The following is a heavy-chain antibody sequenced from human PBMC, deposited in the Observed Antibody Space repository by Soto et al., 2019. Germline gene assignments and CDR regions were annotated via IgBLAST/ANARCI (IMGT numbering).Heavy chain of an antibody. Sequence: GGSLRLSCAASGFTFSRYWMNWVRQAPGKGLEWVANIKQDGTEKNYVASVKGRFTISRDNARKSLYLQMDSLRAGDTAVYFCARGDTPMITGMDSFDIWGQGPMVTVSS. J-gene: IGHJ3*02. D-gene: IGHD5-18*01. CDR3: ARGDTPMITGMDSFDI. CDR1: GFTFSRYW. V-gene: IGHV3-7*01. CDR2: IKQDGTEK.